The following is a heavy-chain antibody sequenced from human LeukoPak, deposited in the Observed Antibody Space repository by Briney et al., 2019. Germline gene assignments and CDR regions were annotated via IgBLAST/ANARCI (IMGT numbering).Heavy chain of an antibody. CDR2: IYYSGST. CDR3: ARGGGDGYNHYFDY. Sequence: PSETLSLTCTVSGGSISSGGYYWSWIRQHPGKGLEWIGYIYYSGSTYYNPSLKSRVTISVDTSKNQFSPKLSSVTAADTAVYYCARGGGDGYNHYFDYWGQGTLVTVSS. CDR1: GGSISSGGYY. J-gene: IGHJ4*02. V-gene: IGHV4-31*03. D-gene: IGHD5-24*01.